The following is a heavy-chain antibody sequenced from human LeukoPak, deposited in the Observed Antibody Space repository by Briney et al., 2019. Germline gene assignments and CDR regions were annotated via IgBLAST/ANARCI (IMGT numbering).Heavy chain of an antibody. CDR3: ARGLLAAAGTNDAFDI. V-gene: IGHV1-46*01. D-gene: IGHD6-13*01. Sequence: ASVKVSCKASGYTFTSYYMHWVRQAPGQGLEWMGIINPSGGGTSYAQKFQGRVTMTRDTSTSTVYMELSSLRSEDTAVYYCARGLLAAAGTNDAFDIWGQGTMVTVSS. J-gene: IGHJ3*02. CDR2: INPSGGGT. CDR1: GYTFTSYY.